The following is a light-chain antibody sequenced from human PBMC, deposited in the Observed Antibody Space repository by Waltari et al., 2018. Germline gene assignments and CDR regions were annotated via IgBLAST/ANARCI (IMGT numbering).Light chain of an antibody. J-gene: IGKJ3*01. CDR1: PSLLHSNGYNY. CDR3: MQALQTPPAFT. V-gene: IGKV2-28*01. CDR2: LGS. Sequence: DIVMTKSPLSLPVTPGEPASISCRSSPSLLHSNGYNYLDWYLQKPGQSPQLLIYLGSNRASGVPDRFSGSGSGTDFTLKISRVEAEDVGVYYCMQALQTPPAFTFGPGTKVDIK.